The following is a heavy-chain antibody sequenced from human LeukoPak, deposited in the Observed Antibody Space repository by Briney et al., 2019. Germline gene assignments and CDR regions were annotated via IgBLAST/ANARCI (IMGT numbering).Heavy chain of an antibody. Sequence: SETLSLTCAVYGGSFSGYYWSWLRQPPGQGLEWIGEINHSGSTNYNPALKSRGTISVGPSKNHSSLKLSSVTAAATAVYYCARVYSSSPTWFDTWGQGTHVTVSS. J-gene: IGHJ5*02. V-gene: IGHV4-34*01. CDR3: ARVYSSSPTWFDT. D-gene: IGHD6-13*01. CDR2: INHSGST. CDR1: GGSFSGYY.